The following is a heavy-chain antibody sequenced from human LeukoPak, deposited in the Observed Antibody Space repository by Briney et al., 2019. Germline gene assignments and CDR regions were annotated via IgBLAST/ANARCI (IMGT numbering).Heavy chain of an antibody. V-gene: IGHV4-59*11. CDR3: SRGGWSLDF. Sequence: SETPSLTCSVSGGSISSHYWSWIRQPPGRGLEWIGYIYYSGSTSYNPSLKSRVTISVDTANNQFSLKLSSVTAADTAMYYCSRGGWSLDFWGQGTLVTVSS. J-gene: IGHJ4*02. CDR1: GGSISSHY. CDR2: IYYSGST. D-gene: IGHD6-19*01.